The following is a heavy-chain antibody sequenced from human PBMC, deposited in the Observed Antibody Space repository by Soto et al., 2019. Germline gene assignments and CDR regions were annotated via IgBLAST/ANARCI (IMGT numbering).Heavy chain of an antibody. CDR2: MNTNTNTT. CDR3: AREVVETSSLWFDP. J-gene: IGHJ5*02. Sequence: ASVKFSCKASGFSLNDYHTNWVRQAHGQGLEWIGWMNTNTNTTDSAEVFEGRVSLTWDTSISTAYMQLNSLKIDDTAVYYCAREVVETSSLWFDPWGQGTLVTRLL. D-gene: IGHD6-6*01. CDR1: GFSLNDYH. V-gene: IGHV1-8*02.